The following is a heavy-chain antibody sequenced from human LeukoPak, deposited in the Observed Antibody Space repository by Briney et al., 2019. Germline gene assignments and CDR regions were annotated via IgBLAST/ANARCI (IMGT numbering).Heavy chain of an antibody. V-gene: IGHV3-23*01. D-gene: IGHD2-15*01. Sequence: PGGSLRLSCAASGFTFGDYAVSWFRQAPGKGLEWVSSISGSGNRTYYADSVKGRFTISRDNSKNTLFLQMNSLRAEDTAVYYCAKNLYCGGGSCYPSALGMDVWGQGTTVTVSS. CDR2: ISGSGNRT. CDR1: GFTFGDYA. CDR3: AKNLYCGGGSCYPSALGMDV. J-gene: IGHJ6*02.